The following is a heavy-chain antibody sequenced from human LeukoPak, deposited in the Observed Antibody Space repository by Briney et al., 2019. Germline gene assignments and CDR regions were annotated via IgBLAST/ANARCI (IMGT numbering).Heavy chain of an antibody. CDR1: GGSISSSSYY. V-gene: IGHV4-39*01. J-gene: IGHJ3*02. D-gene: IGHD1-26*01. CDR2: IYYSGST. CDR3: AIHTRYSGSYRGHAFDI. Sequence: SETLSLTCTVSGGSISSSSYYWGWIRQPPGKGLEWIGSIYYSGSTYYNPSLKSRVTISVDTSKNQFSLKLSSVTAADTAVYYCAIHTRYSGSYRGHAFDIWGQGTMVTVSS.